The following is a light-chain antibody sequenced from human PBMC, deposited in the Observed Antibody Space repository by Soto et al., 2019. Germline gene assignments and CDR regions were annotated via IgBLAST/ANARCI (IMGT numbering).Light chain of an antibody. J-gene: IGKJ1*01. CDR3: QQYGSSPWT. CDR2: GAS. Sequence: EIVLTQSPGTLSLSPGERATLSCRASQSVSSSYLAWYQQKPGQTPRLLIYGASSRATDIPDRFSGSGSGTDFTLTISRLDPEDFAVYYCQQYGSSPWTFGQGTKVDIK. V-gene: IGKV3-20*01. CDR1: QSVSSSY.